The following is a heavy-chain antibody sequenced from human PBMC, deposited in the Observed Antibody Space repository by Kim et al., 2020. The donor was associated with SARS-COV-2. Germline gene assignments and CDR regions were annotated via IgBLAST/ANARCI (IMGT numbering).Heavy chain of an antibody. D-gene: IGHD2-15*01. CDR2: FDPEDGET. J-gene: IGHJ3*02. Sequence: ASVKVSCKVSGYTLTELSMHWVRQAPGKGLEWMGGFDPEDGETIYAQKFQGRVTMTEDTSTDTAYMELSSLRSEDTAVYYCATTGHIYKDIVVVVAAQPGAFDIWGQGTMVTVSS. CDR1: GYTLTELS. V-gene: IGHV1-24*01. CDR3: ATTGHIYKDIVVVVAAQPGAFDI.